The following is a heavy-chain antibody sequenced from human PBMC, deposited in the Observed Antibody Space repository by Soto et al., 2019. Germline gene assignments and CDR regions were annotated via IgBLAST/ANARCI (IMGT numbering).Heavy chain of an antibody. Sequence: PGGSLRLSCAASGFTFDDYAMHWVRQAPGKGLEWVSGISWNSGSIGYADSVKGRFTISRDNAKNSLYLQMNSLRAEDTALYYCAKDMVVAATRELYYFDYWGQGTLVTVSS. CDR3: AKDMVVAATRELYYFDY. J-gene: IGHJ4*02. CDR2: ISWNSGSI. D-gene: IGHD2-15*01. V-gene: IGHV3-9*01. CDR1: GFTFDDYA.